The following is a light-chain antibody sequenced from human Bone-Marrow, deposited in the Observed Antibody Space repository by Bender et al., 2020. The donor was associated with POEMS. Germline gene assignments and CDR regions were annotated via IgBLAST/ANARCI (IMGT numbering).Light chain of an antibody. CDR2: GVT. J-gene: IGLJ3*02. CDR1: SNDIGYYDY. Sequence: QSALTQPASVSGSPGQSITISCTGTSNDIGYYDYVSWYQQHPGKAPKLMIYGVTTRPSGVSNRFSGSKSDNTASLTISGLQSDDEAIYFCVAWDASLNGWVFGGGTKLTVL. CDR3: VAWDASLNGWV. V-gene: IGLV2-14*03.